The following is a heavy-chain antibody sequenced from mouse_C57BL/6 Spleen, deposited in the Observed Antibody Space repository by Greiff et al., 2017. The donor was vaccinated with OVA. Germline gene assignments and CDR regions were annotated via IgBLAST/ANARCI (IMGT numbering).Heavy chain of an antibody. CDR2: IYPGSGST. CDR1: GYTFTSYW. J-gene: IGHJ4*01. V-gene: IGHV1-55*01. Sequence: QVQLQQPGAELVKPGASVKMSCKASGYTFTSYWITCVKQRPGQGLEWIGDIYPGSGSTNYNEKFKSQATLTVDTSSSTAYMQLSSLTSEDSAVYYCARERAHWGAMDYWGQGTSVTVSS. D-gene: IGHD3-1*01. CDR3: ARERAHWGAMDY.